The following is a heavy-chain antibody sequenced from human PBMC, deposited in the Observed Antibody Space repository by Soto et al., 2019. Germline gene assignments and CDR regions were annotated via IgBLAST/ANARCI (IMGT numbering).Heavy chain of an antibody. CDR1: GYTFTQYE. D-gene: IGHD6-19*01. CDR2: ISPYSGNT. CDR3: VRFASSGWYTGGY. Sequence: QVQLVQSGAEVKKPGASVKVSCKASGYTFTQYEIGWVRQAPGQGLEWMGWISPYSGNTNYAQKLQGRVTMTTDTSMSTGYMELRSLRSDDTAVYYFVRFASSGWYTGGYWGQGTLVTVSS. V-gene: IGHV1-18*01. J-gene: IGHJ4*02.